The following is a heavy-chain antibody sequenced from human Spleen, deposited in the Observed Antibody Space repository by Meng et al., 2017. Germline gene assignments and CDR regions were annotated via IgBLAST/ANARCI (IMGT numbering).Heavy chain of an antibody. D-gene: IGHD4-11*01. J-gene: IGHJ4*02. V-gene: IGHV4-34*01. CDR3: ARGPTTMAHDFDY. Sequence: QCGSGLFESAETPALVCVVSGASFSEYYWSCIRQPPGKGLEWIWEINHSGSTNYNPSLESRATISVDTSQNNLSLKLSSVTAADSAVYYCARGPTTMAHDFDYWGQGTLVTVSS. CDR2: INHSGST. CDR1: GASFSEYY.